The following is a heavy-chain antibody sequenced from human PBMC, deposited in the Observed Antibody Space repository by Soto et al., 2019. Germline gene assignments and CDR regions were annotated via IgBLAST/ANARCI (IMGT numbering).Heavy chain of an antibody. Sequence: GSLRLSCVVSGLTVSRNYMTWVRQAPGKGLECVSVIYGGGSTYSADSVKGRFTISRDNSKNTLYLQMNSLRAEDTAVYYCSRRSSGWYFDYWGQGTLVTVSS. CDR3: SRRSSGWYFDY. CDR1: GLTVSRNY. J-gene: IGHJ4*02. CDR2: IYGGGST. V-gene: IGHV3-53*01. D-gene: IGHD6-19*01.